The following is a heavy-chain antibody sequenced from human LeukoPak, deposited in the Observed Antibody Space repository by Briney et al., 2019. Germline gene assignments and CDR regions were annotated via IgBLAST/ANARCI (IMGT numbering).Heavy chain of an antibody. Sequence: GGSLRLSCAAYGFSFSIYNINWVRQAPGKGLEWVSVTYSGGSTYYADSVKGRCTISRDNSKNALYLQMNSLRGEDTAVYYCASGIRAFDNWGQGTLVTVSA. D-gene: IGHD1-26*01. CDR1: GFSFSIYN. CDR2: TYSGGST. J-gene: IGHJ4*02. CDR3: ASGIRAFDN. V-gene: IGHV3-66*01.